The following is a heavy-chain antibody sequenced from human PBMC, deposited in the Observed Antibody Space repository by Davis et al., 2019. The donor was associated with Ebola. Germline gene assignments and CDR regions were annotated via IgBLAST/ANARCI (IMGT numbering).Heavy chain of an antibody. CDR2: IRYISDTI. Sequence: GESLKISCVASGFIFSSYSMNWVRQAPGKGLEWVSYIRYISDTIYFADSVKGRFNISRDIAKNSLYLQMNNLRDEDTAVYYCARGSDNDGFDYWGQGTLVTVSS. J-gene: IGHJ4*02. CDR1: GFIFSSYS. D-gene: IGHD2-21*01. V-gene: IGHV3-48*02. CDR3: ARGSDNDGFDY.